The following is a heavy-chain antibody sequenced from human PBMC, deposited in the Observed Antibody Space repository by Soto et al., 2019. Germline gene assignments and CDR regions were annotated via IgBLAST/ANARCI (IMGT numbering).Heavy chain of an antibody. CDR1: GFTFSSYS. CDR3: ARTPAPSYDSSFDYYYGMDV. CDR2: ISSSSSYI. J-gene: IGHJ6*02. D-gene: IGHD3-22*01. Sequence: EGSLRLSCAASGFTFSSYSMNWVRQAPGKGLEWVSSISSSSSYIYYADSVKGRFTISRDNAKNSLYLQMNSLRAEDTAVYYCARTPAPSYDSSFDYYYGMDVWGQGTTVTVSS. V-gene: IGHV3-21*01.